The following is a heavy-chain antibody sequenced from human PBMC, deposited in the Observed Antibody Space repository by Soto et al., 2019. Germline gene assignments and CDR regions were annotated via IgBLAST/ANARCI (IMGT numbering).Heavy chain of an antibody. CDR3: AKAGYDPKLYYYYYYMDV. CDR1: GFTFSSYA. Sequence: PGGSLRLSCAASGFTFSSYAMSWVRQAPGKGLEWVSAISGSGGSTYYADSVKGRFTISRDNSKNTLYLQMNSLRAEDTAVYYCAKAGYDPKLYYYYYYMDVWGKGTTVTVSS. V-gene: IGHV3-23*01. J-gene: IGHJ6*03. D-gene: IGHD3-16*01. CDR2: ISGSGGST.